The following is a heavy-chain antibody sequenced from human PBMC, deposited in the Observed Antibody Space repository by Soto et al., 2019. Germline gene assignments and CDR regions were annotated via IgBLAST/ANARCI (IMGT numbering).Heavy chain of an antibody. CDR2: ISSDGTTT. D-gene: IGHD2-8*01. Sequence: EVQLVESGGGLVQTGKALRLSCAASGITFRKYWMHWVRQAPGKGPVWVSYISSDGTTTDYADSVKGRFTISRDNAKNTLYLQMDRLRVEDTAVYYCAIQDCTNDVWLEAAVTVGGALEYWGQGAQVTVSS. V-gene: IGHV3-74*01. J-gene: IGHJ4*02. CDR1: GITFRKYW. CDR3: AIQDCTNDVWLEAAVTVGGALEY.